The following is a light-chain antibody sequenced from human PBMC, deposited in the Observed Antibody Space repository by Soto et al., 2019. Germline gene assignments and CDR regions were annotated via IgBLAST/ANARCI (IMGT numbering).Light chain of an antibody. J-gene: IGKJ2*01. Sequence: DIQMTQSPSSLSASVGDRVTITCRASQSIRSYLNWYQQKPGKAPKLLIYAASSLQSGVPSRFRGSGSGTDFTLTISSLQPEDFATYYCQQSYRTPDTFGHGTNLEIK. V-gene: IGKV1-39*01. CDR3: QQSYRTPDT. CDR1: QSIRSY. CDR2: AAS.